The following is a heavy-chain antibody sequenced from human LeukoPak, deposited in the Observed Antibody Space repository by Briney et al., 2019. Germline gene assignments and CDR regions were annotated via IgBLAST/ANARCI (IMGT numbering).Heavy chain of an antibody. V-gene: IGHV3-30*03. CDR1: GFTFRVSA. J-gene: IGHJ3*02. D-gene: IGHD2-15*01. Sequence: GGSLRLSCAASGFTFRVSAMSWVRQAPGKGLEWVAVISYDGSNKYYADSVKGRFTISRDNSKNTLYLQMNSLRAEDTAVYYCAILATLDIWGQGTMVTVSS. CDR3: AILATLDI. CDR2: ISYDGSNK.